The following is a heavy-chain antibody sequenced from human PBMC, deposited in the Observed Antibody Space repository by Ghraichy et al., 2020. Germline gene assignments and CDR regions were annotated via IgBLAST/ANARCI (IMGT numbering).Heavy chain of an antibody. J-gene: IGHJ4*02. CDR1: GFTISSYW. D-gene: IGHD3-22*01. Sequence: GGSLRLSCAASGFTISSYWMAWVRQAPGKGLEWVANIKQDESEKYYVDSVKGRFTISRDNAENSLYLQMNSLRAEDTAVYYCAKTGGVNYYDSSGYLNYWGQGTLVTVSS. CDR3: AKTGGVNYYDSSGYLNY. CDR2: IKQDESEK. V-gene: IGHV3-7*03.